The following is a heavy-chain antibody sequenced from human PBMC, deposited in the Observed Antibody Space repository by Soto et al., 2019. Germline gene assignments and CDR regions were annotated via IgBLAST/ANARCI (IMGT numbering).Heavy chain of an antibody. CDR1: GYSISSGYY. J-gene: IGHJ4*02. Sequence: TLSLTCAVSGYSISSGYYWGWIRQPPGKGLEWLGTTYYGASSYYNPSLRSRITILLDASTNQLSLKLSSVTAADTAVYFCVRVAGSASWYETDSWGQGTLVTVSS. D-gene: IGHD6-13*01. CDR2: TYYGASS. CDR3: VRVAGSASWYETDS. V-gene: IGHV4-38-2*01.